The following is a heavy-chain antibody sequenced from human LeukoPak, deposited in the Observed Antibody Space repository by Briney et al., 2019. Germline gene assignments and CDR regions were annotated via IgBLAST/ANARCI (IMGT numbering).Heavy chain of an antibody. V-gene: IGHV4-34*01. D-gene: IGHD3-16*01. CDR3: ARKGEADYYFDY. CDR2: INHSGST. J-gene: IGHJ4*02. CDR1: GGSFSGYY. Sequence: SETLSLTCAVYGGSFSGYYWSWIRQPPGKGLEWIGEINHSGSTNDNPSLQGRVTISVDPSKNQFCVELSSVTAAGTVVLCWARKGEADYYFDYWGQGTLVTVSS.